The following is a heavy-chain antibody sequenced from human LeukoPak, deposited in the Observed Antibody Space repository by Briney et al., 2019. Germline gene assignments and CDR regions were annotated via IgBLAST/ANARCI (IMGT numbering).Heavy chain of an antibody. D-gene: IGHD6-13*01. CDR3: AREETGSQNIFDY. J-gene: IGHJ4*02. Sequence: SETLSLTCTVSGGSISSSSYYWGWIRQPPGKGLEWIGSIYYSGSTYYNPSLKSRVTISVDTSKNQFSLKLSSVTAADTAVYYCAREETGSQNIFDYWGQGTLVTVSS. V-gene: IGHV4-39*07. CDR2: IYYSGST. CDR1: GGSISSSSYY.